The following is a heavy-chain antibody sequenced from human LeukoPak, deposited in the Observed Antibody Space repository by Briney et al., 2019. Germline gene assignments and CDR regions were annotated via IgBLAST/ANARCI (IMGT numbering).Heavy chain of an antibody. D-gene: IGHD6-25*01. Sequence: SETLSLTCTVSGGSISTSSYCWGWIRQPPGKGLEWIGSISYSGTTYYNPSLKSRVTISVDTSHNQFSLRLTSVTAADTAVYFCARHPSSAWHADYWGHGTLVTVSS. V-gene: IGHV4-39*01. CDR3: ARHPSSAWHADY. CDR1: GGSISTSSYC. CDR2: ISYSGTT. J-gene: IGHJ4*01.